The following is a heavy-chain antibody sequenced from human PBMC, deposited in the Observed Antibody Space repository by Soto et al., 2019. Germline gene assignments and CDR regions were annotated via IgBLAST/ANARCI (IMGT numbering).Heavy chain of an antibody. CDR1: GYTFTSYG. V-gene: IGHV1-18*04. CDR3: ARGEVSSSWYGPYYYGMDV. CDR2: ISAYNGNT. Sequence: ASVKVSCKASGYTFTSYGISWVRQAPGQGLEWMGWISAYNGNTNYAQKLQGRVTMTTDTSTSTAYMELRSLRSDDTAVHYCARGEVSSSWYGPYYYGMDVWGQGTTVTVSS. J-gene: IGHJ6*02. D-gene: IGHD6-13*01.